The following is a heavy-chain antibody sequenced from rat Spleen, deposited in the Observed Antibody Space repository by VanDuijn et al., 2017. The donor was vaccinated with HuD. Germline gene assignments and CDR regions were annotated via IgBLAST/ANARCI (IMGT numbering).Heavy chain of an antibody. CDR1: GFSLTSYN. Sequence: QVQLKESGPGLVQSSQTLSLTCTVAGFSLTSYNVHWVRQPPGKGLEWLGVIWNVGGTRYNSALKSRLRISKDTSKSQVFLKMNSMQTEDTATYYCARDENGYINLWFAYWGQGTLVTVSS. CDR3: ARDENGYINLWFAY. D-gene: IGHD1-4*01. CDR2: IWNVGGT. V-gene: IGHV2-41*01. J-gene: IGHJ3*01.